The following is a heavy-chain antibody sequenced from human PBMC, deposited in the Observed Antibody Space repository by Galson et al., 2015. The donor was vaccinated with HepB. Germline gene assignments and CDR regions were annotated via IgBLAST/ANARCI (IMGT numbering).Heavy chain of an antibody. V-gene: IGHV3-11*06. CDR1: GFTFSDYY. CDR2: ISSSSSYT. Sequence: SLRLSCAASGFTFSDYYMSWIRQAPGKGLEWVSYISSSSSYTNYADSVKGRFTISRDNAKNSLYLQMNSLRAEDTAVYYCARVSPAHYFDYWGQGTLVTVSS. D-gene: IGHD2-2*01. CDR3: ARVSPAHYFDY. J-gene: IGHJ4*02.